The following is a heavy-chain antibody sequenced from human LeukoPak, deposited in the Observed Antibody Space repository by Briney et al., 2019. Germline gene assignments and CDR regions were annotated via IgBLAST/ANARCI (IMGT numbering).Heavy chain of an antibody. V-gene: IGHV3-23*01. CDR2: ISGSSGST. CDR3: AILTRDRDF. D-gene: IGHD2-21*02. Sequence: GGSLPVSRAASGFTFSTYTMTWVRQAPGKGLEWVSGISGSSGSTYYADSVKGRFTISRDNSKNTLYLQMNSLRAEDTALYYCAILTRDRDFWGEGT. J-gene: IGHJ1*01. CDR1: GFTFSTYT.